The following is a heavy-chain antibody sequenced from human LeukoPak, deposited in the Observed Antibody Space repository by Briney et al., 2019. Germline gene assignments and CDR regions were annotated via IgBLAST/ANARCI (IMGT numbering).Heavy chain of an antibody. D-gene: IGHD3-22*01. J-gene: IGHJ4*02. CDR2: ISYDGGNK. CDR3: ARDYDSSGYFDY. CDR1: GFTFSSYG. V-gene: IGHV3-30*03. Sequence: PGGSLRLSCAASGFTFSSYGMHWVRQAPGKGLEWVAVISYDGGNKYYADSVKGRFTISRDNSKNTLYLQMNSLRAEDTAVYYCARDYDSSGYFDYWGQGTLVIVSS.